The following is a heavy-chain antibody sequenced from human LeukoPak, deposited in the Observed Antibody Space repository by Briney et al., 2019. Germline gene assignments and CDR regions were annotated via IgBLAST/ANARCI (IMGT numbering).Heavy chain of an antibody. J-gene: IGHJ4*02. CDR2: IYYSGST. V-gene: IGHV4-39*07. CDR3: AILDRWLQYFDY. D-gene: IGHD5-24*01. Sequence: SETLSLTCTVSGGSISSSSYYWGWLRQPPGKGLEWIGSIYYSGSTYYNPSLKSRVTISVDTSKNQFSLKLSSVTAADTAVYYCAILDRWLQYFDYWGQGTLVTVSS. CDR1: GGSISSSSYY.